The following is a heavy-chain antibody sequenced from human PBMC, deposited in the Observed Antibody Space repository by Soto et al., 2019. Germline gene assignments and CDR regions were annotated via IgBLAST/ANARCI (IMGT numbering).Heavy chain of an antibody. J-gene: IGHJ4*02. CDR2: IFYSGRN. D-gene: IGHD3-22*01. Sequence: QLQLQESGPGLVKPSETLSLTCTVSGGSISSSSYYWGWIRQPPGKGLEWIGSIFYSGRNYYNPSLKSRVTISVDTSKNQFSLRLTSVTAADTAVYYCARHTKSGDYYDSRSPQTFDCWGQGTLVTVSS. CDR3: ARHTKSGDYYDSRSPQTFDC. CDR1: GGSISSSSYY. V-gene: IGHV4-39*01.